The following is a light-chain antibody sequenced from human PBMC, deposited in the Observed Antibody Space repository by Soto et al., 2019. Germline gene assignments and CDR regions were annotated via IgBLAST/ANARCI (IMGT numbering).Light chain of an antibody. CDR1: QTVGSAY. CDR3: QQYGSSRWT. V-gene: IGKV3-20*01. J-gene: IGKJ1*01. Sequence: EIVLRQSPGTLSLSPGERATLSCRASQTVGSAYLAWYQHKPGQAPRLLIYGTSSRATGIPDRISGSGSGTDFTLTISRLEPEDFAVYYCQQYGSSRWTFGQGTKVEAK. CDR2: GTS.